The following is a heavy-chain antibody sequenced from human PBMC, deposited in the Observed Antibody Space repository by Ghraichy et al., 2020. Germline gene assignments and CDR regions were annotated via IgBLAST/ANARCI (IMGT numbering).Heavy chain of an antibody. Sequence: GGSLRLSCAASGFTFSNYGVHWVRQAPGKGLEWVAVISYDGSNKFYADSVKGRFTISRDNSKNTLNLQMNSLRAEDTAVYFCAKSHGYDFWNNYYIDYWGQGTLVTVSS. J-gene: IGHJ4*02. CDR1: GFTFSNYG. D-gene: IGHD3-3*01. CDR2: ISYDGSNK. V-gene: IGHV3-30*18. CDR3: AKSHGYDFWNNYYIDY.